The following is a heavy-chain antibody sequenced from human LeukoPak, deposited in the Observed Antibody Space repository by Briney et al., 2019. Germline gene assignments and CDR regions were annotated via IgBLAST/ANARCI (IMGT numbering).Heavy chain of an antibody. CDR1: GFTFSSYA. CDR3: AKVGSHCSGGSCYSVDY. Sequence: GGSLRLSCAASGFTFSSYAMSWVRQAPGRGLEWVSAISGSGGSTYYADSVKGRFTISRDNSKNTLYLQMNSLRAEDTAVYYCAKVGSHCSGGSCYSVDYWGQGTLVTVSS. CDR2: ISGSGGST. V-gene: IGHV3-23*01. J-gene: IGHJ4*02. D-gene: IGHD2-15*01.